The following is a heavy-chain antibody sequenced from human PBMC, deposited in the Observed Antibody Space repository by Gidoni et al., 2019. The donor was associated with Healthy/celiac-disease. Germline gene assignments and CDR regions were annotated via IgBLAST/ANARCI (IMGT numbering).Heavy chain of an antibody. D-gene: IGHD3-22*01. CDR2: IKQDGSEK. V-gene: IGHV3-7*01. J-gene: IGHJ3*02. CDR3: ARDGDSSGYDAFDI. CDR1: GFTFSSYW. Sequence: EVQLVESGGGLVQPGGSLRLYCAASGFTFSSYWMSWVRQAPGKGLEWVANIKQDGSEKYYVDSVKGRFTISRDNAKNSLYLQMNSLRAEDTAVYYCARDGDSSGYDAFDIWGQGTMVTVSS.